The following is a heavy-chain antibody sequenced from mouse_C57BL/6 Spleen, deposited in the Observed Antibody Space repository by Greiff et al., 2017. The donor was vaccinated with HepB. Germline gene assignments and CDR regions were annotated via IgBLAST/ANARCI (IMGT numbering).Heavy chain of an antibody. D-gene: IGHD2-5*01. Sequence: QVQLKQPGAELVMPGASVKLSCKASGYTFTSYWMHWVKQRPGQGLEWIGEIDPSDSYTNYNQKFKGKSTLTVDKSSSTAYMQLSSLTSEDSAVYYCASSYSNSGFYYAMDYWGQGTSVTVSS. J-gene: IGHJ4*01. CDR2: IDPSDSYT. V-gene: IGHV1-69*01. CDR3: ASSYSNSGFYYAMDY. CDR1: GYTFTSYW.